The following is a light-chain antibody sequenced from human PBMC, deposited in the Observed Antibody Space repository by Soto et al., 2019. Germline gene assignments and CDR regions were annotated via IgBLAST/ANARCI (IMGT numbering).Light chain of an antibody. J-gene: IGKJ1*01. CDR1: QSISSW. V-gene: IGKV1-5*03. Sequence: DIQMTQSPSTLSASVGDRVTITCRASQSISSWLAWYQQKPGKAPKLLIYKASSLESGVPSRFRGSGSGTEFTLTISILQPDELATYYCQQYNSYSRTFGQGTNVEIK. CDR3: QQYNSYSRT. CDR2: KAS.